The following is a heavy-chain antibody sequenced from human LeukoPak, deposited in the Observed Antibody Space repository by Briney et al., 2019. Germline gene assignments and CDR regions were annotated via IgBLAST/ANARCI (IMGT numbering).Heavy chain of an antibody. CDR2: IYTSGST. Sequence: SSETLSLTCTVSGGSISSYYWSWIRQPPGKGLEWIGYIYTSGSTNYNPSLKSRVTISVDTSKNQFSLKLSSVTAAVTAVYYCASLEASGTPEYSSSSSVFDYWGQGTLVTVSS. CDR3: ASLEASGTPEYSSSSSVFDY. D-gene: IGHD6-6*01. CDR1: GGSISSYY. J-gene: IGHJ4*02. V-gene: IGHV4-4*09.